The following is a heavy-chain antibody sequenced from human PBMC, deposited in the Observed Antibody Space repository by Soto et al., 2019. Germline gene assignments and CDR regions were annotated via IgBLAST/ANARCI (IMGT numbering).Heavy chain of an antibody. V-gene: IGHV3-23*01. Sequence: GGSLRLFCAASGFSFTNFAMSWVRQAPGKGLEWVAGIGASGDITWYADSVKGRLSISRDNSKNTLYLQLNSLRFEDTAVYYCAKDDFTDRGDDYFDYWGPGTLVTVSS. D-gene: IGHD2-21*02. J-gene: IGHJ4*02. CDR3: AKDDFTDRGDDYFDY. CDR1: GFSFTNFA. CDR2: IGASGDIT.